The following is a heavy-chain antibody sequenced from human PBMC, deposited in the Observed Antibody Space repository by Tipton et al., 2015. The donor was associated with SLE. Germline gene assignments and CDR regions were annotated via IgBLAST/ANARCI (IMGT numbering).Heavy chain of an antibody. CDR1: GFTFSSYA. J-gene: IGHJ4*02. CDR2: IYTGGST. CDR3: ARDLPLGGEFDY. V-gene: IGHV3-NL1*01. D-gene: IGHD3-16*01. Sequence: SLRLSCAASGFTFSSYAMHWVRQAPGKGLEWVSLIYTGGSTYYADSVEGRFIISRDNSKNTLYLQMNSLRAEDTAVYYCARDLPLGGEFDYWGQGTLVTVSS.